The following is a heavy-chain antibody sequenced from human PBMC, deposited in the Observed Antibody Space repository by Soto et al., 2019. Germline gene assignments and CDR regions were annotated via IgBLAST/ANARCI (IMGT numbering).Heavy chain of an antibody. V-gene: IGHV3-23*01. Sequence: EVQLLESGGTLVQPGGSLRLSCAASGFTFSAYAMGWVRQAPGKGLEWVSAISDSGYSTYYADSVKGRFTISRDNSKNTLYLQMDSLRAEDTAVHYCAKGSADGAPCYFDSWGQGTLVTVSS. D-gene: IGHD6-13*01. CDR2: ISDSGYST. CDR3: AKGSADGAPCYFDS. CDR1: GFTFSAYA. J-gene: IGHJ4*02.